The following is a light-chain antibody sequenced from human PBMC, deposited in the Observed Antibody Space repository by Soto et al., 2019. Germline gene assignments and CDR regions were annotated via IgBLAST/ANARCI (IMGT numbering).Light chain of an antibody. J-gene: IGKJ1*01. V-gene: IGKV1-5*03. Sequence: DLQMAQSPSTLSASVGDRVTITCRASQNIYIWLARYQKKPGEAPNLLIYKASTLQSGVPSRFSGNGSGTEFTLTITSLQPDDSATYYCQQYNGLPTWTFGQGTKVDIK. CDR1: QNIYIW. CDR3: QQYNGLPTWT. CDR2: KAS.